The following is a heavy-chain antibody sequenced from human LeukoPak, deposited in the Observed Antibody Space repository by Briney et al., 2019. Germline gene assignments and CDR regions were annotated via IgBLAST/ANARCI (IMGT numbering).Heavy chain of an antibody. CDR1: GGTFSSYA. D-gene: IGHD3-22*01. CDR3: VRGKTNYYDSSGYYYFDY. V-gene: IGHV1-69*05. J-gene: IGHJ4*02. CDR2: IIPIFGTA. Sequence: GSSVKVSCKASGGTFSSYAISWVRQAPGQGLEWMGGIIPIFGTANYAQKFQGRVTITTDESTSTAYMELSSLRSEDTAVYYCVRGKTNYYDSSGYYYFDYWGQGTLVTVSS.